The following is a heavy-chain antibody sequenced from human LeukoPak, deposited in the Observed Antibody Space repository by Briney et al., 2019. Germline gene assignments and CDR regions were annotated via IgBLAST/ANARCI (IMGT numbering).Heavy chain of an antibody. D-gene: IGHD3-10*01. CDR3: AKGPGSYYRYYFDY. Sequence: GGSLRLSCAASGFTFSSYAMSWVRQAPEKGLEWVSAISGSGGSTYYADSVKGRFTISRDNSKNTLYLQMNSLRAEDTAVYYCAKGPGSYYRYYFDYWGQGTLVTVSS. V-gene: IGHV3-23*01. J-gene: IGHJ4*02. CDR1: GFTFSSYA. CDR2: ISGSGGST.